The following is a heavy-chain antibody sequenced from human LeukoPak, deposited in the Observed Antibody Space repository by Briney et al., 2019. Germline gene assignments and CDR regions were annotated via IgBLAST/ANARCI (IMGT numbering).Heavy chain of an antibody. CDR3: AKVLQFGELQD. J-gene: IGHJ4*02. Sequence: PGGSLRLSCAASGFTFSSYGIHWVRQAPGKGLEWVAVIGKDGAAKHYAESVRGRFTISRDNSKNTLDLQMNSLRAEDTAVYYCAKVLQFGELQDWGQGTLVTVSS. V-gene: IGHV3-30*18. CDR1: GFTFSSYG. CDR2: IGKDGAAK. D-gene: IGHD3-10*01.